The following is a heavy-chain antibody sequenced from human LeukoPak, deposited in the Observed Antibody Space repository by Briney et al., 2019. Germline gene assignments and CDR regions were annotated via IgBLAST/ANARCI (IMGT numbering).Heavy chain of an antibody. CDR1: GYTFTGYY. CDR2: INPNSGGT. D-gene: IGHD5-18*01. CDR3: ARGYSYGSASFDY. J-gene: IGHJ4*02. Sequence: ASVKVSCKASGYTFTGYYMHWVRQAPGQGLEWMGWINPNSGGTNYAQKFQGRVTMTRDTSISTAYMELSRLRSDDTAVYYCARGYSYGSASFDYWGQGTLVTVSS. V-gene: IGHV1-2*02.